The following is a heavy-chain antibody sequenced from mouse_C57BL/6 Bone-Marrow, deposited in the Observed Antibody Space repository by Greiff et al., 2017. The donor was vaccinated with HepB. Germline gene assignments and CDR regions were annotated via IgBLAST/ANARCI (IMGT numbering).Heavy chain of an antibody. CDR3: ARLPSTGPIFDY. D-gene: IGHD4-1*02. Sequence: EVKLQQSGPELVKPGASVKISCKASGYTFTDYYMNWVKQSHGKSLEWIGDINPNNGGTSYNQKFKGKATLTVDKSSSTAYMELRSLTSEDSAVYYCARLPSTGPIFDYWGQGTTLTVSS. CDR1: GYTFTDYY. J-gene: IGHJ2*01. CDR2: INPNNGGT. V-gene: IGHV1-26*01.